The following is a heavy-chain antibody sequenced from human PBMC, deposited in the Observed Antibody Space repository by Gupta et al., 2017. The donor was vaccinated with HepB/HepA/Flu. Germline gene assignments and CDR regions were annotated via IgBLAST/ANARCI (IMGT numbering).Heavy chain of an antibody. CDR2: IYYSGST. Sequence: QLQLQESGPGLVKPSGTVSLTCTVSGGSISSSSYYWGWIRQPPGKGLEWIGTIYYSGSTYSNPSLKSRVTISVDTSKNQFSVKLTSVTAADTAVYYCARIDTCVNYWGQGTLVTVSS. D-gene: IGHD2-21*01. V-gene: IGHV4-39*01. CDR3: ARIDTCVNY. J-gene: IGHJ4*02. CDR1: GGSISSSSYY.